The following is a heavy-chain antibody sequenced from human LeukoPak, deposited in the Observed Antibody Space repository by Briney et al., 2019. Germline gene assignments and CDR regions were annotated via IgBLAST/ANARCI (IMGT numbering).Heavy chain of an antibody. J-gene: IGHJ6*02. CDR2: IYYSGST. Sequence: TSETLSLTCTVSGGSISSYYWSWIRQPPGKGLEWIGYIYYSGSTNYNPSLKSRVTISVDTSKNQFSLKLSSVTAADTAVYYCARELELPSSYGMDVWGQGTTVTVSS. D-gene: IGHD1-7*01. V-gene: IGHV4-59*01. CDR3: ARELELPSSYGMDV. CDR1: GGSISSYY.